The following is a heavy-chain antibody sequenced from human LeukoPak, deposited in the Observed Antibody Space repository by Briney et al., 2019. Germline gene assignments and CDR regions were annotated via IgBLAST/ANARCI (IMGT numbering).Heavy chain of an antibody. D-gene: IGHD2-8*01. V-gene: IGHV1-69*01. Sequence: GSSVKVSCKASGGTFSSYAISWVRQAPGQGLEWMGGIIPIFGTANYAQKFQGRVTITADESTGTAYMELSSLRFEDTAVYYCARVYCTNGVCYTGAFDYWGQGTLVTVSS. CDR2: IIPIFGTA. CDR1: GGTFSSYA. J-gene: IGHJ4*02. CDR3: ARVYCTNGVCYTGAFDY.